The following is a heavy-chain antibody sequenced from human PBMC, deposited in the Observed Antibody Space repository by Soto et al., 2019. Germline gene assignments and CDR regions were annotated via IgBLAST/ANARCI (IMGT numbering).Heavy chain of an antibody. CDR1: GLTFRTYA. CDR3: AIGGGQIYYSGMDV. Sequence: GGSLRLSCAAAGLTFRTYAMNWVRQAPGKGLEWVSGISGSGGRTYYTDSVKGRFTISRDNSKNTLFLHLNSLSAGDTAVYYCAIGGGQIYYSGMDVWGQGTTVTVSS. J-gene: IGHJ6*02. D-gene: IGHD3-3*01. V-gene: IGHV3-23*01. CDR2: ISGSGGRT.